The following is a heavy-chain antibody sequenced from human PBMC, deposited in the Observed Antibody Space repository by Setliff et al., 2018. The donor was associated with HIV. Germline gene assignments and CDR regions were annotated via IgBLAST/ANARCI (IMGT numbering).Heavy chain of an antibody. CDR1: GGSISEYY. D-gene: IGHD3-22*01. CDR3: ARSLVPSGYYYGRHAFDI. CDR2: IDYSGST. J-gene: IGHJ3*02. V-gene: IGHV4-59*08. Sequence: PSETLSLTCTVSGGSISEYYWSWIRQPPGKGLEWIGYIDYSGSTNYNASLKSRLTMSIDTSKSQFSLKLSFVTAADTAVYYCARSLVPSGYYYGRHAFDIWGQGTKVTVSS.